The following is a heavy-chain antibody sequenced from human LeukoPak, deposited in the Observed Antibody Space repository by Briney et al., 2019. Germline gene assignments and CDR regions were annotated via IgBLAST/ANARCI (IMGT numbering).Heavy chain of an antibody. V-gene: IGHV3-74*01. CDR3: ARDRPHNWFDP. J-gene: IGHJ5*02. CDR1: GFTFSRYW. Sequence: PGGSLRLSCAASGFTFSRYWMHWVRQAPGKGLVWGSRIDNDGNSPTYADSVKGRFTSSRDNAKNTLYLQMNNLRAENTAIYYCARDRPHNWFDPWGQGTLVTVSS. CDR2: IDNDGNSP.